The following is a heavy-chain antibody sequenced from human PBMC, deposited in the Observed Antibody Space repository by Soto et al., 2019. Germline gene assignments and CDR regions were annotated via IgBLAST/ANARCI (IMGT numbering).Heavy chain of an antibody. CDR3: ARDRGPSSGYYPYWFDP. J-gene: IGHJ5*02. V-gene: IGHV1-69*12. Sequence: QVQLVQSGAEVKKPGSSVKVSCQASGGTFSSYAINWVRQAPGQGLEWMRGIIPIFGTANYAQKFQGRVTITADESTSTAYGELSRLRSEDTAVYYCARDRGPSSGYYPYWFDPWGQGTLVTVSS. CDR1: GGTFSSYA. D-gene: IGHD3-22*01. CDR2: IIPIFGTA.